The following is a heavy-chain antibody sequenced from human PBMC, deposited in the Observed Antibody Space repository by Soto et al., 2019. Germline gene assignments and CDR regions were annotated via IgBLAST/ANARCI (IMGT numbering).Heavy chain of an antibody. D-gene: IGHD6-13*01. V-gene: IGHV1-18*01. CDR2: ISAYNGNT. CDR1: GYTFTSYG. Sequence: QVQLVQSGAEVKKPGASVKVSCKASGYTFTSYGITWVRQAPGQGLEWMGWISAYNGNTNYAEKLQGRVTMTTDTXTSIAYRELRSLRSDDTAVYYCARDAPTIAAQDDYWGQGTLVTVSS. CDR3: ARDAPTIAAQDDY. J-gene: IGHJ4*02.